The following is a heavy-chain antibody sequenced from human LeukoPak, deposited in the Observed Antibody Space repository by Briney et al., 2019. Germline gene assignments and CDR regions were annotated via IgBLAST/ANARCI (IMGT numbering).Heavy chain of an antibody. V-gene: IGHV1-18*04. CDR1: GYIFTSYG. J-gene: IGHJ6*02. Sequence: ASVKVSCKASGYIFTSYGINWVRQAPGQGPEWMGWISANNGNRNYAQKLQGRVTMTTDTFTSTAYMELRSLRSDDTAVYYCARDGATVTTPYYYYGMDVWGQGTTVTVSS. CDR2: ISANNGNR. D-gene: IGHD4-17*01. CDR3: ARDGATVTTPYYYYGMDV.